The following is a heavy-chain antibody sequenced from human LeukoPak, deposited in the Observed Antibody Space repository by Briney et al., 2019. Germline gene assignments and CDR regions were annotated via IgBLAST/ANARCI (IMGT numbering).Heavy chain of an antibody. Sequence: GGSLRLSCAASGFTFSSYGMNWVRQAPGKGLEWVSSISSSGSYIYNADSVKGRFTISRDNAKNSLYLQMNSLRAEDTAVYYCARDHAFSPDYWGQGTLVTVSS. J-gene: IGHJ4*02. D-gene: IGHD2/OR15-2a*01. CDR2: ISSSGSYI. V-gene: IGHV3-21*01. CDR3: ARDHAFSPDY. CDR1: GFTFSSYG.